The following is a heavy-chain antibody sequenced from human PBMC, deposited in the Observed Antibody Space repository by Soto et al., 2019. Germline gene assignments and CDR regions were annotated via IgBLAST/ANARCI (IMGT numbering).Heavy chain of an antibody. J-gene: IGHJ6*02. D-gene: IGHD2-2*01. CDR1: GGSVSSGYYY. V-gene: IGHV4-61*01. CDR2: ICYSGIT. CDR3: ARIVQKDGGLLANYYYGMDV. Sequence: SETLSLTCTVSGGSVSSGYYYWSWIRQPPGKGLEWIAYICYSGITNYNPSPKSRVTISVYTSRNQFSLKLSSVTAAAPAVYYCARIVQKDGGLLANYYYGMDVWGQGTTDTVSS.